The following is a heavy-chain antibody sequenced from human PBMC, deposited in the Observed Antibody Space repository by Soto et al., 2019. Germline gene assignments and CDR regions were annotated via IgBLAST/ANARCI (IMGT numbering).Heavy chain of an antibody. CDR3: ATGRIQLWYRRLIFDY. D-gene: IGHD5-18*01. V-gene: IGHV1-24*01. Sequence: ASVKVSCKVSGYTLTELSMHWVRQAPGKGLEWMGGFDPEDGETIYAQKFQGRVTMTEDTSTDTAYMELSSLRSEDTAVYYCATGRIQLWYRRLIFDYWGQGTLVTVSS. J-gene: IGHJ4*02. CDR1: GYTLTELS. CDR2: FDPEDGET.